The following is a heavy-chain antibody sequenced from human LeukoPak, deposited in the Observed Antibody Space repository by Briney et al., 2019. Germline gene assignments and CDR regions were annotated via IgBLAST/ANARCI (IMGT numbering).Heavy chain of an antibody. CDR1: GFPFSSDA. Sequence: GGSLRLSCAGSGFPFSSDAMNWVRQAPGKGLEWVSAISGSGGSTYYADSVKGRFTISRDNSKNTLYLQMNSLRAEDTAVYYCAKTYSGYPWSYFDYWGQGTLVTVSS. D-gene: IGHD5-12*01. CDR3: AKTYSGYPWSYFDY. V-gene: IGHV3-23*01. CDR2: ISGSGGST. J-gene: IGHJ4*02.